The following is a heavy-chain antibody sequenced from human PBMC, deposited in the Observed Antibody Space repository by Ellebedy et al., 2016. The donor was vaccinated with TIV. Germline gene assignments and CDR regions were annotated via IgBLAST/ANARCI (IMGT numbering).Heavy chain of an antibody. CDR2: INAGNGNT. V-gene: IGHV1-3*01. Sequence: AASVKVSCNASGYTFTTYGIYWLRQAPGQRLEWMGWINAGNGNTKYSQKFQGSVTITRAPSASTAYMELSSLRSEDTAVYYGAREGVVGANRGGYFDNWGQGTLVTVSS. CDR3: AREGVVGANRGGYFDN. D-gene: IGHD1-26*01. CDR1: GYTFTTYG. J-gene: IGHJ4*02.